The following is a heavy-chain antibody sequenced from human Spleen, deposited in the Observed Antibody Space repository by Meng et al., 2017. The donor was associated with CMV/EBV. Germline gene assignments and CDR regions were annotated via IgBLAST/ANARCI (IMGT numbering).Heavy chain of an antibody. CDR2: IWFDGTNN. D-gene: IGHD4-17*01. CDR1: GIIFSRDA. J-gene: IGHJ4*02. CDR3: AKDAMEFTVTGYFDY. V-gene: IGHV3-33*06. Sequence: GIIFSRDAMHWVRQSPGKGLEWVAVIWFDGTNNYYADTVKGRFTISRDNSKNILYLQMTSLRAEDTAVYYCAKDAMEFTVTGYFDYWGQGTLVTVSS.